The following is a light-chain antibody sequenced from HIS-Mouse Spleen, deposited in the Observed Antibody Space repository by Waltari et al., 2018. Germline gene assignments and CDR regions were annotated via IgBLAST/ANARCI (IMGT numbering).Light chain of an antibody. V-gene: IGKV4-1*01. CDR3: QQYYSTPYT. Sequence: DIVMTQSPDPLAVSLGERATINCKSSQSVLYSSNHKNYLAWYQQKPGQPPKLLIYWASTRESGVPDRFSGSGSGTDFTLTISSLQAEDVAVYYCQQYYSTPYTFGQGTKLEIK. CDR1: QSVLYSSNHKNY. CDR2: WAS. J-gene: IGKJ2*01.